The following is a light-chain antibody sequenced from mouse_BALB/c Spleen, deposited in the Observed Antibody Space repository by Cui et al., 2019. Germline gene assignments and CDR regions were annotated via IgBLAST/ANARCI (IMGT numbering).Light chain of an antibody. CDR2: WAS. J-gene: IGKJ5*01. CDR1: QDVGTA. V-gene: IGKV6-23*01. Sequence: IVLTQAQKFMSSTVGDRVSSTCKASQDVGTAVAWYQQKPGQSPKLLIYWASTRHTGVPDRFTGSGSGTDFTLTISNVQSEDLADYFCQQYSSYPLTFGAGTKLELK. CDR3: QQYSSYPLT.